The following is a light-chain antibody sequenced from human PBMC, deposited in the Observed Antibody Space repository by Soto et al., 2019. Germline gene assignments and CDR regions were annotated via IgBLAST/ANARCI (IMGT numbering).Light chain of an antibody. V-gene: IGKV3-20*01. CDR1: QSVSSNF. CDR2: GAS. CDR3: QQYGSSVI. J-gene: IGKJ4*01. Sequence: EVVLTQSPGTLSLSPGERASLSCRASQSVSSNFLAWYQQKPAQPPRLLIYGASNRATGIPDRFSGGGSGTDFTLTISRLEPEDFAVYYCQQYGSSVIFGGGTKVEIK.